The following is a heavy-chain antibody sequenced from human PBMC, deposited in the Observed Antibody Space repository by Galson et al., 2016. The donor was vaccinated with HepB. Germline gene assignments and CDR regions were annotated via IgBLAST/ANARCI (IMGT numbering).Heavy chain of an antibody. CDR1: GFTFSNYA. Sequence: SLRLSCAASGFTFSNYAMSWVRQAPGKGLEWVSGIGGSGGSTNYADSVKGRFTISRDNSKNSLSLQMNSLRAEDTAVYYCATEGAGYCTNGVCSGYFDFWGQGTLVTVSS. CDR2: IGGSGGST. V-gene: IGHV3-23*01. CDR3: ATEGAGYCTNGVCSGYFDF. D-gene: IGHD2-8*01. J-gene: IGHJ4*02.